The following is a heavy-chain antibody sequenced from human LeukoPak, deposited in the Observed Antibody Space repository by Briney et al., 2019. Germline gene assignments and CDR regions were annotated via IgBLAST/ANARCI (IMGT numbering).Heavy chain of an antibody. CDR2: IKSKTDGGTT. CDR3: TTDGLAVAGTGDY. D-gene: IGHD6-19*01. Sequence: GGSLRLSCAASGFTFSNAWVSWVRQAPGKGLEWVGRIKSKTDGGTTDYAAPVKDRFTISRDDSKNTLYLQMNSLKTEDTAVYYCTTDGLAVAGTGDYWGQGTLVTVSS. CDR1: GFTFSNAW. V-gene: IGHV3-15*01. J-gene: IGHJ4*02.